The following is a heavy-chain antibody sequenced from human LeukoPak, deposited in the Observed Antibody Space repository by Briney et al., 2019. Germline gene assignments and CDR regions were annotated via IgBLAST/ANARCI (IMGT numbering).Heavy chain of an antibody. CDR3: ARDARFWLDAFDI. CDR2: IYTSGST. CDR1: GGSISSGSYY. J-gene: IGHJ3*02. V-gene: IGHV4-61*02. Sequence: PSQTLSLTCTVSGGSISSGSYYWSWNRQPAGKGLEWIGRIYTSGSTNYNPSLKSRVTISVDTSKNQFSLKLSSVTAADTAVYYCARDARFWLDAFDIWGQGTMVTVSS. D-gene: IGHD3-3*01.